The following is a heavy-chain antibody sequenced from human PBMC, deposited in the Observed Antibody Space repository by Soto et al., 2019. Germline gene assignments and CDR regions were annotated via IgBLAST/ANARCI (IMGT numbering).Heavy chain of an antibody. CDR2: IIPIFGTA. CDR3: ARSPFDYSNYYFDY. CDR1: RGTFSSYA. V-gene: IGHV1-69*13. Sequence: SVKVSCKASRGTFSSYAISWVRQAPGQGLEWMGGIIPIFGTANYAQKFQGRVTITADESTSTAYMELSSLRSEDTAVYYCARSPFDYSNYYFDYWGQGTLVTVSS. D-gene: IGHD4-4*01. J-gene: IGHJ4*02.